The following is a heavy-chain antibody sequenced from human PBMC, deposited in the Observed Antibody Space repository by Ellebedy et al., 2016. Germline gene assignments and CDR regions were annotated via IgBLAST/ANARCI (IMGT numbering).Heavy chain of an antibody. CDR1: GFTFSSYW. CDR2: INSDGSST. Sequence: GESLKISCAASGFTFSSYWMHWVRQAPGKGLVWVSRINSDGSSTSYADSVKGRFTISRDNAKNTLYLQMNSLRAEDTAVYYCARVSKLELLDAFDIWGQGTMVTVSS. D-gene: IGHD1-26*01. J-gene: IGHJ3*02. CDR3: ARVSKLELLDAFDI. V-gene: IGHV3-74*01.